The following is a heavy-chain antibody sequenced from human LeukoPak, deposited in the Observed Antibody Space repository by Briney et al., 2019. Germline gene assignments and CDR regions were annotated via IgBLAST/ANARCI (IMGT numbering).Heavy chain of an antibody. J-gene: IGHJ4*02. V-gene: IGHV4-59*08. Sequence: PSETLSLTCTVSGGSISSYYWSWIRQPPGKGLEWIGYIYYSGSTNYNPSLKSRVTISVDTSKNQFSLKLSSVTAADTAVYYCPSYDSSGYYLALDYWGQGTLVTLSS. D-gene: IGHD3-22*01. CDR3: PSYDSSGYYLALDY. CDR1: GGSISSYY. CDR2: IYYSGST.